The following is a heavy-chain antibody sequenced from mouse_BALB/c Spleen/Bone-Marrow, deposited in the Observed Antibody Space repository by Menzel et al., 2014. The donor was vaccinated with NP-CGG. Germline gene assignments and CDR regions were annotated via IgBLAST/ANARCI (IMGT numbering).Heavy chain of an antibody. CDR3: ARDRVVASYWYFDV. D-gene: IGHD1-1*01. CDR2: IRNKANGYTT. CDR1: GFTFTDYY. J-gene: IGHJ1*01. Sequence: EVQLQQSGGGLVQPGGSLRLSCATSGFTFTDYYMSWVRQPPGKALEWLGFIRNKANGYTTEYSASVKGRFTISRDSSQSILYLQMNTLRAEDSATYYCARDRVVASYWYFDVWGAGTTVTVSS. V-gene: IGHV7-3*02.